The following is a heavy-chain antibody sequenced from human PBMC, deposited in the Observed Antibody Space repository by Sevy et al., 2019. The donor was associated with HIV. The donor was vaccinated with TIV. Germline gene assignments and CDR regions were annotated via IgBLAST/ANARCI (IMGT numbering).Heavy chain of an antibody. CDR2: SKTETDGGTI. Sequence: GGSLRLSCTASGFIFSNVWMSWVRQAPGKGLEWVGRSKTETDGGTIDYAAPVKDRFTISRDDSKNTLYLEMNTLKTEDTAVYFCTTGHDSGAIFDYWGQGTLVTVSS. CDR3: TTGHDSGAIFDY. V-gene: IGHV3-15*01. J-gene: IGHJ4*02. D-gene: IGHD2-8*02. CDR1: GFIFSNVW.